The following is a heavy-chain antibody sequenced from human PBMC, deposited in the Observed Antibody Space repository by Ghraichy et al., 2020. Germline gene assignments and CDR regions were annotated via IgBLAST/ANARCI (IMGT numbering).Heavy chain of an antibody. D-gene: IGHD5-24*01. CDR3: ASDRDGYHAYYFDY. CDR1: GGSFSGYY. CDR2: INHSGST. J-gene: IGHJ4*02. V-gene: IGHV4-34*01. Sequence: SETLSLTCAVYGGSFSGYYWSWIRQPPGKGLEWIGEINHSGSTNYNPSLKSRVTISVDTSKNQFSLKLSSVTAADTAVYYCASDRDGYHAYYFDYWGQGTLVTVSS.